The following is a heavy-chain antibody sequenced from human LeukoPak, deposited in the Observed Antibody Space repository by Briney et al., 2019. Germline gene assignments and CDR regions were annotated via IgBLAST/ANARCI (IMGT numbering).Heavy chain of an antibody. Sequence: KPSETLSLTCTVSGYSISSGYYWGWIRQPPGKGLEWVGSIYHSGSAYYNPSLKSRVAISVDTSKNQFSLKLTSVTAADTAVYYCARGGYLYDSIGRNAFDIWGHGTMVTVSS. CDR2: IYHSGSA. V-gene: IGHV4-38-2*02. CDR1: GYSISSGYY. J-gene: IGHJ3*02. CDR3: ARGGYLYDSIGRNAFDI. D-gene: IGHD3-22*01.